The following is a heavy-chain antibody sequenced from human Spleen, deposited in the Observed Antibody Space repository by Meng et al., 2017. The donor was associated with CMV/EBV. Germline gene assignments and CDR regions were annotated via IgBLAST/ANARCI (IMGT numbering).Heavy chain of an antibody. D-gene: IGHD3-10*01. CDR1: GFTFSSYD. CDR3: ARSGYGSGSSDDY. CDR2: ISSSGNSM. V-gene: IGHV3-48*03. Sequence: GESLKISCAGSGFTFSSYDLIWVRQAPGKGLEWTAYISSSGNSMYYADSVKGRFTISRDNAKNTLYLQMNSLRAEDTAVYYCARSGYGSGSSDDYWGQGTLVTVSS. J-gene: IGHJ4*02.